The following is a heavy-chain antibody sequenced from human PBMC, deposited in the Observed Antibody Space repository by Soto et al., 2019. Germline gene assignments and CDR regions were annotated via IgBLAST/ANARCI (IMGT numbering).Heavy chain of an antibody. J-gene: IGHJ4*02. CDR1: GGSISRSSYY. Sequence: PSETLYLTCTVSGGSISRSSYYWGWIRQPPGKGLEWIGSIYYSGGTYYNPSLKSRVTISVDTSKNQFSLKLSSVTAADTAVYYCARLDLSAKDLSYFAYWTQRTLVTGSS. CDR3: ARLDLSAKDLSYFAY. V-gene: IGHV4-39*01. D-gene: IGHD2-15*01. CDR2: IYYSGGT.